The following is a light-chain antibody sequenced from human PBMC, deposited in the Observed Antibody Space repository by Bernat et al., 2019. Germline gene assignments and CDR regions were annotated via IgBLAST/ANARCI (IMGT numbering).Light chain of an antibody. CDR1: NIGSRS. CDR2: DDK. CDR3: QVWDSGRGLSVM. J-gene: IGLJ2*01. V-gene: IGLV3-21*03. Sequence: SYVLTQPPSVSVAPGRTARITCGGNNIGSRSVHWFQLKPGQGPLLVIYDDKDRPSGIPEGFSGSNSGNTATLTSSRVEGGDEADYYGQVWDSGRGLSVMVGGGTELTVL.